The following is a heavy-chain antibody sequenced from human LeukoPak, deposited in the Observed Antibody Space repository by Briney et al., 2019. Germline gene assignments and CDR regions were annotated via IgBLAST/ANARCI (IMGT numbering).Heavy chain of an antibody. CDR2: IIPIFGTA. D-gene: IGHD1-7*01. CDR1: GGTFSSYA. V-gene: IGHV1-69*13. J-gene: IGHJ3*02. CDR3: ARANRSYNWSYVNAFDI. Sequence: SVKVSCKASGGTFSSYAISWVRQAPGQGLEWMGGIIPIFGTANYAQKFQGRVTITADESTSTAYMELSSLRSEDTAVYYCARANRSYNWSYVNAFDIWGQGTMVTVSS.